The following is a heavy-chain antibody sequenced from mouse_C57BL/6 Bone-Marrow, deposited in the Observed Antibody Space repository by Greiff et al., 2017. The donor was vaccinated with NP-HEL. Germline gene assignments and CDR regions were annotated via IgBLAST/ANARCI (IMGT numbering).Heavy chain of an antibody. J-gene: IGHJ1*03. Sequence: QVQLKQSGAELVKPGASVKISCKASGYAFSSYWMNWVKQRPGKGLEWIGQIYPGDGDTNYNGKFKGKATLTADKSYRTAYMQLSSLTSEDSAVYFCARRGNYVGYFDVWGTGTTVTVSS. D-gene: IGHD2-1*01. CDR1: GYAFSSYW. V-gene: IGHV1-80*01. CDR2: IYPGDGDT. CDR3: ARRGNYVGYFDV.